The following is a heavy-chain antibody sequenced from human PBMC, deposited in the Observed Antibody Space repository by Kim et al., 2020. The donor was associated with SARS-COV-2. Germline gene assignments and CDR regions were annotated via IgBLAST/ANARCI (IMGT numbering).Heavy chain of an antibody. CDR1: GFTFTSSA. D-gene: IGHD3-3*01. CDR3: AAVPYDFWSGYYTSNWFDP. Sequence: SVKVSYKASGFTFTSSAVQWVRQARGQRLEWIGWIVVGSHNTNYAQKFQERVTITRDMSTSTAYMELSSLTSEDTAVYYCAAVPYDFWSGYYTSNWFDPWGQGTLVTVSS. V-gene: IGHV1-58*01. CDR2: IVVGSHNT. J-gene: IGHJ5*02.